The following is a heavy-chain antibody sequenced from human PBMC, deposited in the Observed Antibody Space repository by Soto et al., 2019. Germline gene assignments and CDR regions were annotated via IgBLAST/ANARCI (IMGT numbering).Heavy chain of an antibody. CDR2: IYSGGST. D-gene: IGHD3-9*01. CDR3: ARGSYDILTGYPGNGLDY. J-gene: IGHJ4*02. Sequence: GGSLRLSCAASGFTVSSNYMSWVRQAPGKGLEWVSVIYSGGSTYYADSVKGRFTISRDNSKNTLYLQMNSLRAEDTAVYYCARGSYDILTGYPGNGLDYWGQGTLVTVSS. CDR1: GFTVSSNY. V-gene: IGHV3-53*01.